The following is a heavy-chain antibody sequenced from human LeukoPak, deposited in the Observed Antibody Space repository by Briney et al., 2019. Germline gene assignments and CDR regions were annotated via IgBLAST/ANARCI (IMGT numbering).Heavy chain of an antibody. D-gene: IGHD6-13*01. V-gene: IGHV1-69*13. CDR2: IIPIFGTA. CDR1: GGTFSGYA. Sequence: EASVKVSCKASGGTFSGYAISWVRQAPGQGLEWMGGIIPIFGTANYAQKFQGRVTITADESTSTAYMELSSLRSEDTAVYYCASGYSRNYFDYWGQGTLVTVSS. J-gene: IGHJ4*02. CDR3: ASGYSRNYFDY.